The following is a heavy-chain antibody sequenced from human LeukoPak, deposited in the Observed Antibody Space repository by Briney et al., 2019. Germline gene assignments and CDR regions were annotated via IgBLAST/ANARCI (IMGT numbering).Heavy chain of an antibody. Sequence: SQALSLTCAISGDSVSSNSAAWNWIRQSPSRGLEWLGRTYYRSKWYNDYAVSVKSRITINPDTSKNQFSLQLNSATPEDTAVYYCARDRLRFLEWLLPAFDYWGQGTLVTVSS. J-gene: IGHJ4*02. V-gene: IGHV6-1*01. CDR1: GDSVSSNSAA. CDR3: ARDRLRFLEWLLPAFDY. CDR2: TYYRSKWYN. D-gene: IGHD3-3*01.